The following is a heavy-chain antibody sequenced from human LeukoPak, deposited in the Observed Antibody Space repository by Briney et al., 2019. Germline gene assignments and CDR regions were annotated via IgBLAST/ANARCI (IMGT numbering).Heavy chain of an antibody. CDR3: AKGQQQLVSRFDY. J-gene: IGHJ4*02. D-gene: IGHD6-13*01. V-gene: IGHV3-23*01. CDR2: ISGSGGST. Sequence: GGSLRLSCAASGFTFSSYAMSWVRQAPGKGLEWVSAISGSGGSTYYADSVKGRFTISRDNSKNTLYLQMNSLRAEDTAAYYCAKGQQQLVSRFDYWGQGTLVTVSS. CDR1: GFTFSSYA.